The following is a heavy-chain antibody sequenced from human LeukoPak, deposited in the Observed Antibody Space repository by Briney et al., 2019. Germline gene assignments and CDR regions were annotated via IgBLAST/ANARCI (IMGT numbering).Heavy chain of an antibody. D-gene: IGHD3-9*01. CDR3: ARVSPGYYDILTGYNWFDP. V-gene: IGHV1-18*01. CDR2: ISAYNGNT. Sequence: ASVKVSCKASGYTFTSYGISWVRQAPGQGLEWMGWISAYNGNTNYAQKFQGRVTITTDESTSTAYMELSSLRSEDTAVYYCARVSPGYYDILTGYNWFDPWGQGTLVTVSS. CDR1: GYTFTSYG. J-gene: IGHJ5*02.